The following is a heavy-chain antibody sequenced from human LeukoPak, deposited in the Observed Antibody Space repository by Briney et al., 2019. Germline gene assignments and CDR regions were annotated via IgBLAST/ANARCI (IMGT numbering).Heavy chain of an antibody. Sequence: SVKVSCKASGGTFSSYAISWVRQAPGQGLEWMGGIIPIFGTANYAQKFQGRVTITADESTSTAYMELSSLKASDTAMYYCARPIAAAEENYFDYWGQGTLVTVSS. V-gene: IGHV1-69*13. D-gene: IGHD6-13*01. CDR2: IIPIFGTA. J-gene: IGHJ4*02. CDR3: ARPIAAAEENYFDY. CDR1: GGTFSSYA.